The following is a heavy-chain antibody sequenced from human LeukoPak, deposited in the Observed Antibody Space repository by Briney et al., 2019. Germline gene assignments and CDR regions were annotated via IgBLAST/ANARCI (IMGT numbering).Heavy chain of an antibody. CDR1: GGSISSGGYY. CDR3: AGVGGYYLYYFDS. Sequence: SETLSLTCTVSGGSISSGGYYWSWIRQHPGKGLEWIGYIYYSGSTDYNPSLKSRVTISMDTSKNQFSLKLSSVTAADTAVYYCAGVGGYYLYYFDSWGQGALVTVSS. V-gene: IGHV4-31*03. CDR2: IYYSGST. D-gene: IGHD3-22*01. J-gene: IGHJ4*02.